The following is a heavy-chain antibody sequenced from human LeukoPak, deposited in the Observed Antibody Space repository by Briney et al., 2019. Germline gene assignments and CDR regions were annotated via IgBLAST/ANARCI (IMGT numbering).Heavy chain of an antibody. CDR2: INPNSGGT. Sequence: ASVKVSCKASGYTFTGYYMHWVRQAPGQGLEWMGRINPNSGGTNYAQKFQGRVTMTRDTSISTAYMELSRLRSDDTAVYYCASSSGWYHRDAFYIWGQGTMVTVSS. V-gene: IGHV1-2*06. CDR1: GYTFTGYY. D-gene: IGHD6-19*01. CDR3: ASSSGWYHRDAFYI. J-gene: IGHJ3*02.